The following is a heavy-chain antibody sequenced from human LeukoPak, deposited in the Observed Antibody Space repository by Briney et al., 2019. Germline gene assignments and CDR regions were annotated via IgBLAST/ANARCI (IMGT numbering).Heavy chain of an antibody. CDR1: GFTSSNYN. CDR2: ITSSGTYI. Sequence: GGSLRLSCAASGFTSSNYNMNWVRQAPGKAMEWVSSITSSGTYIFYADSVKGRFTISRDNAKNSLYLQVNSLRAEDTAVYYCARAAAGYNWFDPWGQGTLVTVSS. V-gene: IGHV3-21*01. D-gene: IGHD6-13*01. J-gene: IGHJ5*02. CDR3: ARAAAGYNWFDP.